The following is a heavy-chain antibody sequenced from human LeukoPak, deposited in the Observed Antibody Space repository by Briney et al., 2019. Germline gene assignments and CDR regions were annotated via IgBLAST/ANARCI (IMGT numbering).Heavy chain of an antibody. V-gene: IGHV4-61*01. J-gene: IGHJ5*02. CDR1: GGSVSSGSYY. D-gene: IGHD6-6*01. CDR2: IYYSGST. CDR3: ARGTYSSSSRWFDP. Sequence: SETLSLTCTVSGGSVSSGSYYWSWIRQPPGKGLEWIGYIYYSGSTNYSPSLKSRVTISVDTSKNQFSLKLSSVTAADTAVYYCARGTYSSSSRWFDPWGQGTLVIVSS.